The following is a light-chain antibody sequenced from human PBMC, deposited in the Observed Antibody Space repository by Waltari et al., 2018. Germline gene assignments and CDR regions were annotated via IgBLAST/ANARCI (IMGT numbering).Light chain of an antibody. Sequence: TVGTQEPSLSVSPEGSVTPTGALPPGYGSTPSAPTSYQLTPGQPPQPLVDKGSSRSSGVTDRFSGSILGNKPALTITGAQADDESNYYCSLYMGSGIWVFCGGTKLTVL. J-gene: IGLJ3*02. CDR3: SLYMGSGIWV. CDR2: KGS. CDR1: PGYGSTPSA. V-gene: IGLV8-61*01.